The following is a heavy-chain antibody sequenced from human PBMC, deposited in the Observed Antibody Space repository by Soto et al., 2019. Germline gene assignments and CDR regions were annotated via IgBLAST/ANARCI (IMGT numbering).Heavy chain of an antibody. D-gene: IGHD5-18*01. Sequence: QVQLQESGPGLVKPSETQSLTCTVSGGSITGYYWTWIRQPPGKGLEWIGYVFYKGNTNYNPSLKSRVTISVDTSANQFSLRLSSVTAADTAVYYCARSGDSFGFTDYWGQGTLVTVSS. V-gene: IGHV4-59*01. CDR3: ARSGDSFGFTDY. CDR2: VFYKGNT. CDR1: GGSITGYY. J-gene: IGHJ4*02.